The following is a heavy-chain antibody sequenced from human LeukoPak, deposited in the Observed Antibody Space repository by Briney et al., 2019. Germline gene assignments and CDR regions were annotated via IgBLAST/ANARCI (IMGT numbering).Heavy chain of an antibody. V-gene: IGHV3-74*01. J-gene: IGHJ4*02. D-gene: IGHD3-22*01. CDR2: INSDGSST. Sequence: GGSLRLSCAASGFTFSNHWMHWVRHAPGKGLVWVSRINSDGSSTSYADSVKGRFTISRDNAKNTLYLQMNSLRVEDTAVYYCARGFDSSGRDYWGQGALVTVSS. CDR3: ARGFDSSGRDY. CDR1: GFTFSNHW.